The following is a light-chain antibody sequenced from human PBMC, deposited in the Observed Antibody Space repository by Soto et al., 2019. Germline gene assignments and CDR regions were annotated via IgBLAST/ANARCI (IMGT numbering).Light chain of an antibody. Sequence: QSALTQPPSASGSPGQSVTISCTGTSSDVGGYNYVSWYQQHSGKAPKLMIYEVSKRPSGVPDRFSRSKSGNTASLTVSGLQAEDEAVYYCSSYAGSNNLFGGGTKLTVL. CDR1: SSDVGGYNY. J-gene: IGLJ2*01. V-gene: IGLV2-8*01. CDR2: EVS. CDR3: SSYAGSNNL.